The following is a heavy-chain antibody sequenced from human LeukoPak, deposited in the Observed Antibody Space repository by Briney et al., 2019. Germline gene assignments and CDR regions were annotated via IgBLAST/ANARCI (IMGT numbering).Heavy chain of an antibody. CDR1: GFTFSSYA. V-gene: IGHV3-30-3*01. Sequence: GGSLRLSCAASGFTFSSYAMHWVRQAPGKGLEWVAVISYDGSNKYYADSVKGRFTISRDNSKNTLYLQMNSLRAEDTAVYYCAKGKEITMTGYFDLWGRGTLVTVSS. D-gene: IGHD3-22*01. J-gene: IGHJ2*01. CDR3: AKGKEITMTGYFDL. CDR2: ISYDGSNK.